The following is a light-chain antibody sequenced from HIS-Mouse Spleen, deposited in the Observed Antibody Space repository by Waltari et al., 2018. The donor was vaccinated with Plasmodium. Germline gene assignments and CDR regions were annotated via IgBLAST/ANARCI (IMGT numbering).Light chain of an antibody. Sequence: QSALTQPPSASGSPGQAVTISCTGTSSDVGGYNYGTWYQQHPGKAPKLTIYEVSKRPSGGPDRLSGAKAGNTASLTVSGLQAEDEADYYCSSYAGSNNLVFGGGTKLTVL. V-gene: IGLV2-8*01. J-gene: IGLJ2*01. CDR1: SSDVGGYNY. CDR3: SSYAGSNNLV. CDR2: EVS.